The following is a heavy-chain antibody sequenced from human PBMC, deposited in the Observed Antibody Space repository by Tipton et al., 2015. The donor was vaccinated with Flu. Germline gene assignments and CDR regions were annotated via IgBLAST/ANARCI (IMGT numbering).Heavy chain of an antibody. Sequence: SLRLSCAASGFTFSSYEMNWVRQAPGEGLEWVSYISGSGTTIYHADSVKGRFTISRENAENSVYLQMNSLRVEDTAVYYCARETQWSSFDYWGQGTLISVSS. D-gene: IGHD6-19*01. CDR1: GFTFSSYE. V-gene: IGHV3-48*03. CDR3: ARETQWSSFDY. J-gene: IGHJ4*02. CDR2: ISGSGTTI.